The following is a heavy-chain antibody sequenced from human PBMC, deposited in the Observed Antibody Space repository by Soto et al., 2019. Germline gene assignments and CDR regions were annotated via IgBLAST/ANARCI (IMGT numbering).Heavy chain of an antibody. J-gene: IGHJ3*01. CDR3: ARDRSNTCWYLALDL. CDR1: GYSFNSHG. CDR2: ISGYNGNT. Sequence: VQLVQSGVEVKTPGASVKVSCKASGYSFNSHGISWVRQAPGQGPEWMGGISGYNGNTKYAEVFQGRVTLTTDTSTRTAYMYLRSLRSDDTAVYFCARDRSNTCWYLALDLWGQGTAVTVSS. D-gene: IGHD6-13*01. V-gene: IGHV1-18*01.